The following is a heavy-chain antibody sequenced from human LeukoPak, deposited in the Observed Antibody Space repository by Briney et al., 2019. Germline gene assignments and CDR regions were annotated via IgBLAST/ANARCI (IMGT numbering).Heavy chain of an antibody. CDR1: GGSISSGGYY. V-gene: IGHV4-30-2*01. CDR2: IYHSGST. D-gene: IGHD5-12*01. Sequence: SETLFLTCTVSGGSISSGGYYWSWIRQPPGKGLEWIGYIYHSGSTYYNPSLKSRVTISVDTSKNQFSLKLSSVTAADTAVYYCARDVYSGYVRVFDYWGQGTLVTVSS. J-gene: IGHJ4*02. CDR3: ARDVYSGYVRVFDY.